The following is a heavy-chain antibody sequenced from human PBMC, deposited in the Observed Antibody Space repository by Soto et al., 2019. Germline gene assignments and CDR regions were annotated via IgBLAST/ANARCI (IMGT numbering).Heavy chain of an antibody. CDR1: GYTFTSYG. V-gene: IGHV1-18*01. CDR3: ARGVTVVVPAEATPPQYYFDY. Sequence: GASVKVSCKASGYTFTSYGISWVRQAPGQGLEWMGWISAYNGNTNYAQKLQGRVTMTTDTSTSTAYMELRSLRSDDTAVYYCARGVTVVVPAEATPPQYYFDYWGQGTLVTVSS. D-gene: IGHD2-2*01. CDR2: ISAYNGNT. J-gene: IGHJ4*02.